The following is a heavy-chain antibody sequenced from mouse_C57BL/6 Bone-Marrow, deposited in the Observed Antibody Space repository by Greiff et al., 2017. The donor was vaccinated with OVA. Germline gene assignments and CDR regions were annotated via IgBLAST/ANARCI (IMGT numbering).Heavy chain of an antibody. CDR1: GFTFSSYT. CDR3: ARRPLYYFDY. V-gene: IGHV5-9*01. CDR2: ISGGGGNT. J-gene: IGHJ2*01. Sequence: EVKLVESGGGLVKPGGSLKLSCAASGFTFSSYTMSWVRQTPEKRLEWVATISGGGGNTYYPDSVKGRFTISRDNAKNTLYLQMSSLRSEDTALDYCARRPLYYFDYWGQGTTLTVSS.